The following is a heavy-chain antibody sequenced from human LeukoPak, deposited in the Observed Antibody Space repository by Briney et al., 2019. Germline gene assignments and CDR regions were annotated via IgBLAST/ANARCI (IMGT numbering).Heavy chain of an antibody. CDR2: IYYSGST. CDR3: ATVADYGGNSKYFDY. J-gene: IGHJ4*02. Sequence: SETLSLTCTVSGGSISSSSYYWGWIRQPPGKGLEWIASIYYSGSTYYNSSLKGRVTISVDTSKNQFSLKLTTVTAADTAVYYCATVADYGGNSKYFDYWGQGTLVTVSS. D-gene: IGHD4-23*01. CDR1: GGSISSSSYY. V-gene: IGHV4-39*01.